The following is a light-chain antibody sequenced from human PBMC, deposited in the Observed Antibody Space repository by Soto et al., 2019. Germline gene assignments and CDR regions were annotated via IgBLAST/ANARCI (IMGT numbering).Light chain of an antibody. V-gene: IGLV1-44*01. J-gene: IGLJ2*01. CDR2: SNS. CDR3: GAWDDSMNGVV. CDR1: SYNVGSNP. Sequence: QSVLTQPPSASGTPGQRVTMSCSGSSYNVGSNPVNWYQHLPGTAPKLLIYSNSQRPSGVPDRFSGSQSGTSASLAISGLQAEDEADYYWGAWDDSMNGVVFGGGTKRTVL.